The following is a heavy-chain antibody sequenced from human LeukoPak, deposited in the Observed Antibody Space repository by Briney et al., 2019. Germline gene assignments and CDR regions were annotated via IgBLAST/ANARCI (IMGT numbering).Heavy chain of an antibody. J-gene: IGHJ4*02. V-gene: IGHV1-2*06. CDR1: GYTFTGYY. Sequence: ASVKVSCKASGYTFTGYYMHWVRQAPGQGLEWMGRINPNSGGTNYARKFQGRVTMTRDTSISTAYMELSRLRSDDTAVYYCARVYCSGGSCYLYYFDYWGQGTLVTVSS. CDR2: INPNSGGT. CDR3: ARVYCSGGSCYLYYFDY. D-gene: IGHD2-15*01.